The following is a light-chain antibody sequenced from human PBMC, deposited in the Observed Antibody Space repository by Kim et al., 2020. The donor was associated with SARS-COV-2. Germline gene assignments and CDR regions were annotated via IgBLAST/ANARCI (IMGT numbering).Light chain of an antibody. CDR3: LQHRTYPIT. V-gene: IGKV1-17*01. J-gene: IGKJ5*01. CDR1: QDIGND. CDR2: GAS. Sequence: ASVGDRVTITCRASQDIGNDLGWYQQSPGRAPKRLIYGASNLQSGVPSRFSGSGSETEFTLTINGLQPEDFATYFCLQHRTYPITFGQGTRLEIK.